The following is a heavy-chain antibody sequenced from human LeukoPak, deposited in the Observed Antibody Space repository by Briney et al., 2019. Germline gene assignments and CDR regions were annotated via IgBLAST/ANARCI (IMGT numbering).Heavy chain of an antibody. CDR2: IYYSGST. CDR1: SGSISSYY. J-gene: IGHJ5*02. D-gene: IGHD3-16*02. Sequence: SETLALTCTVSSGSISSYYWSWMRQPPGKGLEWIGYIYYSGSTNYNPSLKSRVTISVDTSKNQFSLKLSSVTAADTAVYYCARLSVLWFDPWGQGTLVTVSS. V-gene: IGHV4-59*12. CDR3: ARLSVLWFDP.